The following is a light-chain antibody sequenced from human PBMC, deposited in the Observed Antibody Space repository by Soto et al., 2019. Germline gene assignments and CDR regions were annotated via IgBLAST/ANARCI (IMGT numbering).Light chain of an antibody. CDR1: QSISTY. CDR3: RQSYTTRRT. J-gene: IGKJ2*01. V-gene: IGKV1-39*01. Sequence: DNQLTQSPASLSASVGDRDTITCRASQSISTYLNWYQQKPGKAPKFQSYAASSLQGGVPSRFSRSGSGTDFTRTISSLQPEDIATYYCRQSYTTRRTFGQGTKLEIK. CDR2: AAS.